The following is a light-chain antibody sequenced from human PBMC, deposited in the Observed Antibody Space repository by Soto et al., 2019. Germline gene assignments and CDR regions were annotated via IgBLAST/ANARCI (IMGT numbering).Light chain of an antibody. CDR3: QQYNNWPPWT. J-gene: IGKJ1*01. CDR1: QSVSNN. Sequence: EIVMTQSPATLSVSPGERATLSCRASQSVSNNLAWYQQKAGQAPRLLIYGASTRATGIPARFSGSGSGTXFXXXXSSXQSEDFAVYYCQQYNNWPPWTFGQGTKVEIK. V-gene: IGKV3-15*01. CDR2: GAS.